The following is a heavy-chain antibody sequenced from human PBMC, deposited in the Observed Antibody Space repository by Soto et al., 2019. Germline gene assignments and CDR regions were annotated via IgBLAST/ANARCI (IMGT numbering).Heavy chain of an antibody. V-gene: IGHV1-69*01. CDR2: IIPIFGTA. Sequence: QVQLVQSGAEVQKPGSSVKVSCKASGGTFSSYAISWVRQAPGQGLEWMGGIIPIFGTANYAQKFQGRVTITADESTSTAYMELSSLRSEDTAVYYCARSGCSSTSCYTMYYYGMDVWGQGTTVTVSS. CDR3: ARSGCSSTSCYTMYYYGMDV. D-gene: IGHD2-2*02. J-gene: IGHJ6*02. CDR1: GGTFSSYA.